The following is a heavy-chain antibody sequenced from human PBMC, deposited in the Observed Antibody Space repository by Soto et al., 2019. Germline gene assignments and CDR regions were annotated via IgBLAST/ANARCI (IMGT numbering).Heavy chain of an antibody. D-gene: IGHD3-10*01. CDR3: ASYQGSGSLYPAYYYYGMDV. J-gene: IGHJ6*02. CDR2: IIPIFGTA. V-gene: IGHV1-69*13. Sequence: SVKVSCKASGGTFSSYAISWVRQAPGQGLEWVGGIIPIFGTANYAQKFQGRVTITADESTSTAYMELSSLRSEDTAVYYCASYQGSGSLYPAYYYYGMDVWGQGTTVTVSS. CDR1: GGTFSSYA.